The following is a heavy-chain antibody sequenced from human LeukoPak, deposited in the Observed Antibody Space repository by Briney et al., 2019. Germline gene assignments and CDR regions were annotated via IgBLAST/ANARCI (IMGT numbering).Heavy chain of an antibody. D-gene: IGHD5-18*01. Sequence: GGSLKLSCAASGFTFSSYGMHWARQAPGKGLEWVAFIRYDGSNDSYADSVKGRFSISRDNSKNTLYLEMNSLRAEDTAVYYCAKDIRRGYNYGYDQFAYWGQGTLVTVSS. CDR1: GFTFSSYG. CDR3: AKDIRRGYNYGYDQFAY. J-gene: IGHJ4*02. V-gene: IGHV3-30*02. CDR2: IRYDGSND.